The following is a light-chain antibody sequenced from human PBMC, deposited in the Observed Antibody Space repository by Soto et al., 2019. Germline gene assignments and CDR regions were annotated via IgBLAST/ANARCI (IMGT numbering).Light chain of an antibody. V-gene: IGKV4-1*01. CDR2: WSS. CDR3: QQYYSTPRT. J-gene: IGKJ1*01. CDR1: QSVLYSSNNKNY. Sequence: DIVMTQSPDSLAVSLGERAIIKCKSSQSVLYSSNNKNYLAWYQQKPGQPPKLLLYWSSTRESGVPDRFSGSGSGADFTRAISSLKAEDVSVYYCQQYYSTPRTFGQGTKVEIK.